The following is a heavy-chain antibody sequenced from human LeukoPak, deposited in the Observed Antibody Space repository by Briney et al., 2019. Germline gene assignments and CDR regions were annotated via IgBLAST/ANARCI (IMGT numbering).Heavy chain of an antibody. J-gene: IGHJ4*02. CDR2: ISAYYGNT. D-gene: IGHD1-26*01. CDR1: GYTFTSYG. CDR3: ARVPVGAYYFDY. Sequence: ASVTVSFMASGYTFTSYGISWVRQAPGQGLEWMGWISAYYGNTNYAQKLQCRVTMTTDTSTSTAYMELRSLRSDDTAVYYCARVPVGAYYFDYWGQGTLVTVSS. V-gene: IGHV1-18*01.